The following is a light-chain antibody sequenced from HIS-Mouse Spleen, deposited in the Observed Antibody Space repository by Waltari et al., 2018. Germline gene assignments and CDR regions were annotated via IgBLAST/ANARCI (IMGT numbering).Light chain of an antibody. Sequence: QSALTQPASVSGSPGQSIPISCPGTSSHVGSYNLFSWYQQHPGKAPKLMIYEGSKRPSGVSNRFSGSKSGNTASLTISGLQAEDEADYYCCSYAGSSTWVFGGGTKLTVL. CDR1: SSHVGSYNL. CDR3: CSYAGSSTWV. CDR2: EGS. J-gene: IGLJ3*02. V-gene: IGLV2-23*01.